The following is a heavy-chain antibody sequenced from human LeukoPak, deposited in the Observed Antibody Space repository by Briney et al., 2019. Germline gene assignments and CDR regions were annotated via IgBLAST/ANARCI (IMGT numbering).Heavy chain of an antibody. CDR1: GGTFSSYA. CDR2: IIPILGIA. D-gene: IGHD3-3*01. V-gene: IGHV1-69*04. CDR3: ARFTSPYYYYGMDV. Sequence: SVKVSCKASGGTFSSYAISWVRQAPGQGLEWMGRIIPILGIANYAQKLQGRVTITADKSTSTAYMELSSLRSEDTAVYYCARFTSPYYYYGMDVWGQGTTVTVSS. J-gene: IGHJ6*02.